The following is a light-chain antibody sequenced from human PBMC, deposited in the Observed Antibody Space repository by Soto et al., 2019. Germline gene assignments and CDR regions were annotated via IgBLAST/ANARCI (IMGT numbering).Light chain of an antibody. CDR2: GAS. CDR3: QQYGSLSWT. CDR1: QNVDTNY. V-gene: IGKV3-20*01. J-gene: IGKJ1*01. Sequence: ESVLTQSPGTLSLSPGERATLSCRASQNVDTNYLAWYQQKPGQAPRIIIFGASGRATGIPDRFSGSGSGTDFTLTISRLEPEDFAMYYCQQYGSLSWTFGQGTKVDI.